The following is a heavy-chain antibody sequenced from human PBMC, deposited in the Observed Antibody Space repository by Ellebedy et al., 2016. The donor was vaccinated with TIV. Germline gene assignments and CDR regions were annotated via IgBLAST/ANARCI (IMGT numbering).Heavy chain of an antibody. CDR1: GYTFTGYY. D-gene: IGHD4-17*01. J-gene: IGHJ6*02. V-gene: IGHV1-69*06. Sequence: SVKVSXXASGYTFTGYYMHWVRQAPGQGLEWMGGIIPIFGTANYAQKFQGRVTITADKSTSTAYMELSSLRSEDTAVYYCATDPGGTVTNYYGMDVWGQGTTVTVSS. CDR2: IIPIFGTA. CDR3: ATDPGGTVTNYYGMDV.